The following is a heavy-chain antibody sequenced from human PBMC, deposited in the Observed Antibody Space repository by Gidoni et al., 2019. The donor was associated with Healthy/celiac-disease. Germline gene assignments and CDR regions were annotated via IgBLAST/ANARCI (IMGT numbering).Heavy chain of an antibody. V-gene: IGHV3-30-3*01. CDR2: ISYDGSNK. CDR1: GFPFSRHA. D-gene: IGHD6-19*01. CDR3: ARGVSSGWYDTTSFGYFDY. Sequence: QVQLVESGGGVVQHGRSLRLSCAAPGFPFSRHAMHWVRQAPGKGLEWVAVISYDGSNKYYADSVKGRFTISRDNSKNTLYLQMNSLRAEDTAVYYCARGVSSGWYDTTSFGYFDYWGQGTLITVSS. J-gene: IGHJ4*02.